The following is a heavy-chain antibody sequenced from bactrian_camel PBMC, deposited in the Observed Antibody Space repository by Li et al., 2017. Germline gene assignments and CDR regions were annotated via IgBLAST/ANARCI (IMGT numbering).Heavy chain of an antibody. D-gene: IGHD6*01. V-gene: IGHV3S32*01. CDR2: IRRDGGET. CDR3: ASEYGGTWYGPGY. J-gene: IGHJ4*01. CDR1: GHSRGSNC. Sequence: DVQLVESGGGSVQTGGSLRLSCVVSGHSRGSNCVGWYRLPPGRAPAEREGIAAIRRDGGETWYAASVKGRFTISRDSAKNTVYLQMNSLKSDDTALYYCASEYGGTWYGPGYWGQGTQVTVS.